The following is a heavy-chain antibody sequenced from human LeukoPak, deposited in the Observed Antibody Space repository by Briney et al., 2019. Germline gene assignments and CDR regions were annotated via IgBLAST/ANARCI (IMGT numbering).Heavy chain of an antibody. CDR2: INHSGST. CDR3: ARATYCSGDSCYSGIFDY. V-gene: IGHV4-34*01. Sequence: NPSETLSLTCAVYGGSFSGYYWSWIRQPPGKGLEWLGEINHSGSTSYNPSLKSRVTISVDTSKNQFSLKLSSVTAADTAVYYCARATYCSGDSCYSGIFDYWGQGTLVTVSS. J-gene: IGHJ4*02. CDR1: GGSFSGYY. D-gene: IGHD2-15*01.